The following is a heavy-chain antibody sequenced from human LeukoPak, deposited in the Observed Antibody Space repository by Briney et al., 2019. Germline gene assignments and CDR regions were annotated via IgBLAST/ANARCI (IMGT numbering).Heavy chain of an antibody. J-gene: IGHJ4*02. CDR3: ARDLSGSTYGYPYY. Sequence: SVKVSCKASGGTFSSYAISWVRQAPGQGLEWMGRIIPILGIANYAQKFQGRVTITADKSTSTAYMELSSLRSEDTAVYYCARDLSGSTYGYPYYWGQGTLVTVAS. CDR2: IIPILGIA. V-gene: IGHV1-69*04. CDR1: GGTFSSYA. D-gene: IGHD5-18*01.